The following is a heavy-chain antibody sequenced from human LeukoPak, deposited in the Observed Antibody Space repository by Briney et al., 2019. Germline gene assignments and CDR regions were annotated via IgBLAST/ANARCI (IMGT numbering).Heavy chain of an antibody. Sequence: PSQTLSLTCTVSGGSISSGSYYWSWIRQPAGKGLEWIGRIYTSGSTNYNPSLKSRVTMSVDTSKNQFSLKLNSVTAADTAVYYCARRSRLEDFDWLSRSYYYYYMDVWGKGTTVTISS. CDR3: ARRSRLEDFDWLSRSYYYYYMDV. D-gene: IGHD3-9*01. V-gene: IGHV4-61*02. J-gene: IGHJ6*03. CDR1: GGSISSGSYY. CDR2: IYTSGST.